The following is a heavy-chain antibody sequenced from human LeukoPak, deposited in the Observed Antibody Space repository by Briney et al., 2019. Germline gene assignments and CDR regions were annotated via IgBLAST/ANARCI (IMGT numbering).Heavy chain of an antibody. J-gene: IGHJ4*02. CDR1: GFTFSNHG. V-gene: IGHV3-33*08. D-gene: IGHD3-16*02. Sequence: PGGSLRLSCAASGFTFSNHGMHWVRQAPGKGLEWLALIWYDGTKKYYADSVKGRLTISRDNSKNTLYLEMNSLRAEDTAVYYCARDRAVRYFDYWGQGTLVTVSS. CDR3: ARDRAVRYFDY. CDR2: IWYDGTKK.